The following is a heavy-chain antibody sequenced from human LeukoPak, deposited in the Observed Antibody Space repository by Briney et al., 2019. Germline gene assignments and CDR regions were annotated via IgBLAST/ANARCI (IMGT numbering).Heavy chain of an antibody. CDR2: ISGSGGST. V-gene: IGHV3-23*01. D-gene: IGHD3-16*02. CDR1: GFTFSSYA. Sequence: TGGSLRLSCAASGFTFSSYAMSWVRQAPGKGLEWVSAISGSGGSTYYADSVKGRFTISRDNSKNTLYLQMNSLRAEDTAVYYCATTRLRLGELSPFDYWGQGTLVTVSS. CDR3: ATTRLRLGELSPFDY. J-gene: IGHJ4*02.